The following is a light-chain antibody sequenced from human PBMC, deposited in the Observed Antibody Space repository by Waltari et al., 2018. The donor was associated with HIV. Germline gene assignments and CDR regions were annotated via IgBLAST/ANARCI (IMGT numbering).Light chain of an antibody. CDR1: QSVSSN. CDR3: QQYNNWPPRDT. Sequence: EILMTQSPATLSVSPGERATLSCRASQSVSSNLAWYQQKPGQAPRLPVYDASTRATGIPARFSGSGSGTEFTLTISSLQSEDFAVYYCQQYNNWPPRDTFGQGTKLEIK. CDR2: DAS. J-gene: IGKJ2*01. V-gene: IGKV3-15*01.